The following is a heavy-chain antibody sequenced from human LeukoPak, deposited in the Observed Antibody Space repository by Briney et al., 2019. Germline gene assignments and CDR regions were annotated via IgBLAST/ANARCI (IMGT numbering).Heavy chain of an antibody. CDR3: ATPYYYDSSGYVT. CDR2: IYYSGST. CDR1: GGSMSSYY. J-gene: IGHJ5*02. Sequence: SETLSLTCTVSGGSMSSYYWSWIRQPPGKGLEWIGYIYYSGSTNYNPSLKSRVTISVDTSKNQFSLKLSSVTAADTAVYYCATPYYYDSSGYVTWGQGTLVTVSS. V-gene: IGHV4-59*01. D-gene: IGHD3-22*01.